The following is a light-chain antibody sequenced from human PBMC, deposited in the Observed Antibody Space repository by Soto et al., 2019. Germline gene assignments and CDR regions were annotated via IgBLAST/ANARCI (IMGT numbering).Light chain of an antibody. J-gene: IGKJ1*01. CDR2: AAS. Sequence: AILVTQSPASLSASPGDRVTITCRASQGISSYLAWYQQKPGQAPRLLIYAASTLPSGVPSRFSGSGSGTDFTLTISCLQSEDFATYYCQQYYSFPRTFGQRAKV. CDR3: QQYYSFPRT. V-gene: IGKV1-8*01. CDR1: QGISSY.